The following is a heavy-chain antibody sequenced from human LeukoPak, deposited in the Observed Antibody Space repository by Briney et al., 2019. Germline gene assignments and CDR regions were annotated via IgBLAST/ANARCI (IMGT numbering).Heavy chain of an antibody. J-gene: IGHJ3*02. V-gene: IGHV3-33*01. D-gene: IGHD2-8*01. CDR3: ASNLAAEWGAFDI. CDR2: IWYDGSNK. Sequence: PGGSLRLSCAASGFTFSSYGMHWVRQAPGKGLEWVAVIWYDGSNKYYADSVKGRFTISRDNSKNTLYLQMNSLRAEDTAVYYCASNLAAEWGAFDIWGQGTMVTVSS. CDR1: GFTFSSYG.